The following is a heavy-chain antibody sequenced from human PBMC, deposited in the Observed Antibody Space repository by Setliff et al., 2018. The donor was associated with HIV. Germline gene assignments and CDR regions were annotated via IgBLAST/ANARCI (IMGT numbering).Heavy chain of an antibody. CDR2: INPSGGST. J-gene: IGHJ3*02. V-gene: IGHV1-46*01. CDR1: GYTFTSYY. Sequence: ASVKVSCKASGYTFTSYYIHWVRQAPGQGLEWMGIINPSGGSTNYAQKFQDRVTMTRDTSTTTVSMDLRSLRSEDTAVYYCARARGRLSDFDIWGQGTMVTVSS. D-gene: IGHD3-10*01. CDR3: ARARGRLSDFDI.